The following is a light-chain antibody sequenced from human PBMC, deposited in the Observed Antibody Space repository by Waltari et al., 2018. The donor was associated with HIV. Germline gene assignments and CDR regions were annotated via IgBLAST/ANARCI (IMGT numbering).Light chain of an antibody. J-gene: IGLJ3*02. CDR1: SRDAGGYNH. V-gene: IGLV2-14*01. CDR2: EVS. Sequence: QSALTQPASVSGSPGQSITLSCTGRSRDAGGYNHVSWYQQHPGKAPKLMIFEVSNRPSGVSNRFSGSKSGNTASLTISGLQAEDEADYYCKSYTGSSTPWVFGGGTKLTVL. CDR3: KSYTGSSTPWV.